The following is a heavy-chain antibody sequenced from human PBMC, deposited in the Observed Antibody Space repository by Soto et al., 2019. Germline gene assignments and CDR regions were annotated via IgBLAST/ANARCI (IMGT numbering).Heavy chain of an antibody. Sequence: ASVKVSCQGSVYSFTTYATHWVHQAPGQRHESKGWINAGNGNTKYSQQFQGRLSITRDTSASTDYMELSSVRSEDTAVYYCGRSTSGYSSGWSDFRFLADGFDIWGQGTMATVSS. CDR3: GRSTSGYSSGWSDFRFLADGFDI. D-gene: IGHD6-19*01. V-gene: IGHV1-3*01. CDR2: INAGNGNT. J-gene: IGHJ3*02. CDR1: VYSFTTYA.